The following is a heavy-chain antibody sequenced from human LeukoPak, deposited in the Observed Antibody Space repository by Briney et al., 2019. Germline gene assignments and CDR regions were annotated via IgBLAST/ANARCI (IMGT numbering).Heavy chain of an antibody. Sequence: ASVTVSCTVSGYTLTELSMHWVRQAPGKGLEWMGGFDPEDGETIYAQKFQGRVTMTEDTSTDTAYMELSSLRSEDTAVYYCATAAVPFERGSYYFDYWGQGTLVTVSS. CDR1: GYTLTELS. CDR3: ATAAVPFERGSYYFDY. D-gene: IGHD1-1*01. CDR2: FDPEDGET. V-gene: IGHV1-24*01. J-gene: IGHJ4*02.